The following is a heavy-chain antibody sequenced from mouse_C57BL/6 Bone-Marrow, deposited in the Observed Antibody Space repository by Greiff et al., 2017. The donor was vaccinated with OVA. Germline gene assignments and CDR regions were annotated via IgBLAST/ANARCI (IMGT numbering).Heavy chain of an antibody. Sequence: EVKVVESGGGLVQSGRSLRLSCATSGFTFSDFYMEWVRQAPGKGLEWIAASRNKANDYTTEYSASVKVRFIVSRDTSHSILYLQMNALRAEDTAIYYCARDDYYWYVDVWGTGTTVTVSS. J-gene: IGHJ1*03. CDR2: SRNKANDYTT. V-gene: IGHV7-1*01. CDR1: GFTFSDFY. CDR3: ARDDYYWYVDV.